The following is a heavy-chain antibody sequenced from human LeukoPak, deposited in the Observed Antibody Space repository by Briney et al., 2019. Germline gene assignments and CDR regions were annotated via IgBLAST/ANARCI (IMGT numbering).Heavy chain of an antibody. J-gene: IGHJ4*02. Sequence: SETLSLTCTVSSGSISSYYWSWIRQPAGKGLEWIGRIYNSGNTNYNPSRKSRVTMSVDTSKNRFSLKLTSVTAADTALYYCARDRSAAYYRDYFDYWGQGILVTVSS. V-gene: IGHV4-4*07. CDR3: ARDRSAAYYRDYFDY. CDR1: SGSISSYY. D-gene: IGHD3-22*01. CDR2: IYNSGNT.